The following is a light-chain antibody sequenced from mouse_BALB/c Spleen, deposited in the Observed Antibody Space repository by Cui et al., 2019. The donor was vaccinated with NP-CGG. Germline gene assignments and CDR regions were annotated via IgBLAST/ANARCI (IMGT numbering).Light chain of an antibody. CDR2: GTN. V-gene: IGLV1*01. J-gene: IGLJ1*01. CDR1: TGAVTTSNY. Sequence: QPLVTPESALPTSPGETLTHTCRSSTGAVTTSNYANWVQEKPDHLFTGLIGGTNNRAPGVPARFSGSLIGDKAALTITGAQTEDEAIYFCALWYSNHWVFGGGTKLTVL. CDR3: ALWYSNHWV.